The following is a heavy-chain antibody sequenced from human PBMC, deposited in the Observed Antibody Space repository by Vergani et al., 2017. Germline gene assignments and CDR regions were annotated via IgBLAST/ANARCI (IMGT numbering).Heavy chain of an antibody. CDR3: AKDRSRVYYYYYGMDV. CDR2: ISWNSGSI. CDR1: GFTFDDYA. Sequence: EVQLVESGGGLVKPGGSLRLSCAASGFTFDDYAMHWVRQAPGKGLEWVSGISWNSGSIGYADSVKGRFTISRDNAKNSLYLQMNSLRAEDTALYYCAKDRSRVYYYYYGMDVWGQGTTVTVSS. V-gene: IGHV3-9*01. J-gene: IGHJ6*02.